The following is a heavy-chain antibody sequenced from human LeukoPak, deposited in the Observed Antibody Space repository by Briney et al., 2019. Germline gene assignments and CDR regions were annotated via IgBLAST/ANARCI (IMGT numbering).Heavy chain of an antibody. CDR1: GFTVSSNY. Sequence: GGSLRLSCAASGFTVSSNYMSWVRQAPGKGLEWVSVIYSGGSTYYADSVKGRFTISRDNSKNTLYLQMNSLRAEDTAVYYCARDTRITIFGVVTKGLDYWGQGTLVTVSS. CDR3: ARDTRITIFGVVTKGLDY. J-gene: IGHJ4*02. CDR2: IYSGGST. V-gene: IGHV3-66*02. D-gene: IGHD3-3*01.